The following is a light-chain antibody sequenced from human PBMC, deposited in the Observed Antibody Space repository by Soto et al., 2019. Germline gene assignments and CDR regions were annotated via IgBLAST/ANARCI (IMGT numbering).Light chain of an antibody. J-gene: IGKJ1*01. Sequence: DIVLTQSPDTLSLSPGERATVSCRASQSVASLYLAWYQQKPGQAPRLLIFGASSRASGIPDRFSGSGSGTDFTLTISGLEPEDFALYYCQHYGDSSWTFGQGTKVDIK. CDR2: GAS. V-gene: IGKV3-20*01. CDR1: QSVASLY. CDR3: QHYGDSSWT.